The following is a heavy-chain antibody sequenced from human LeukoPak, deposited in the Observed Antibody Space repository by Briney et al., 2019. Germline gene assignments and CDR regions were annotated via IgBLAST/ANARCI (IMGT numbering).Heavy chain of an antibody. Sequence: SVKVSCKASGGSFSNYAFSWVRQAPGQGLEWMGRITPIVDIATYIQKFQGRVTITANKFTSTAYMELSSLTSEDTAVYYCATGHGSGSWNWFDPWGQGTLVTVSS. CDR2: ITPIVDIA. CDR3: ATGHGSGSWNWFDP. J-gene: IGHJ5*02. D-gene: IGHD3-10*01. V-gene: IGHV1-69*04. CDR1: GGSFSNYA.